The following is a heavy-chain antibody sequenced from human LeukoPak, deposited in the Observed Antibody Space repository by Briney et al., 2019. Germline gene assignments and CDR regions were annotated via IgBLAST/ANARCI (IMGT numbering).Heavy chain of an antibody. CDR2: IIPIFGTA. CDR3: ATDRAFLVGGDAFDI. CDR1: GGTFSSYA. V-gene: IGHV1-69*13. J-gene: IGHJ3*02. Sequence: EASVKVSCKASGGTFSSYAISWVRQAPGQGLEWMGGIIPIFGTANYAQKFQGRVTITADESTSTAYMELSSLRSEDTAVYYCATDRAFLVGGDAFDIWGQGTMVPVSS. D-gene: IGHD2-2*01.